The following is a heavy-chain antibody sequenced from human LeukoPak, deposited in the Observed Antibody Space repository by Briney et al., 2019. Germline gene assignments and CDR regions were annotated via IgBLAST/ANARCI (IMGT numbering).Heavy chain of an antibody. Sequence: KVGESLKISCKGSGYSFTSYWIGWVRQMPGKGLEWMGIIYPGGSDTRYSPSFQGQVTISADKSISTAYLQWSSLKASDTAMYYCARPSAWELLISDAFDIWGQGTMVTVSS. D-gene: IGHD1-26*01. CDR3: ARPSAWELLISDAFDI. V-gene: IGHV5-51*01. J-gene: IGHJ3*02. CDR1: GYSFTSYW. CDR2: IYPGGSDT.